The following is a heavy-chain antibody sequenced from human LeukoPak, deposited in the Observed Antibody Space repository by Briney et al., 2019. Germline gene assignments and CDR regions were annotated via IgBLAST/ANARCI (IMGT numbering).Heavy chain of an antibody. J-gene: IGHJ4*02. CDR1: GFTFSSYA. Sequence: PGRSLRLSCAASGFTFSSYAMHWVRQAPGKGLEWVAVISYDGSNKYYADSVKGRFTISRDNSKNTLYLQMNSLRAEDTAVYYCARVGSSWHFDYWGQGTLVTVSS. D-gene: IGHD6-13*01. V-gene: IGHV3-30-3*01. CDR3: ARVGSSWHFDY. CDR2: ISYDGSNK.